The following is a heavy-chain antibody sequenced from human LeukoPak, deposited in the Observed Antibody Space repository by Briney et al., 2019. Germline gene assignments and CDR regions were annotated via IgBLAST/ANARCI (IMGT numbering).Heavy chain of an antibody. Sequence: GGSLRLSCAASRFSFSTYPMGWVRQAPGKGLEWVSGISASGDVTFHADPVKGRFTISRDNSKNTLYLQMNSLRAEDTAVYYCAKYEGTTVTTPQRFWGQGTLVTVSS. CDR2: ISASGDVT. CDR1: RFSFSTYP. CDR3: AKYEGTTVTTPQRF. J-gene: IGHJ4*02. D-gene: IGHD4-17*01. V-gene: IGHV3-23*01.